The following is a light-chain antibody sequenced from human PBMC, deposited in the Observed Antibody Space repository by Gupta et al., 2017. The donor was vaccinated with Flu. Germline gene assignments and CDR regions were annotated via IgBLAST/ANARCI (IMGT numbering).Light chain of an antibody. V-gene: IGLV7-46*01. Sequence: QAVVTQVSSLTVSPGGTVSLTCGSILGTVTSNHHPYWLQQRPGQAPRPLIYDTSVKHSWTPARFSGSLLGGKAALTLSGALPEDEADYYCFLFYGGNPVFGGGTKLTVL. CDR2: DTS. J-gene: IGLJ3*02. CDR3: FLFYGGNPV. CDR1: LGTVTSNHH.